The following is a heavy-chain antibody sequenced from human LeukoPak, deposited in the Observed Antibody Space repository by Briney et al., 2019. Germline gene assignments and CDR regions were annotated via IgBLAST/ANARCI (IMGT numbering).Heavy chain of an antibody. CDR1: GIIFSDAW. J-gene: IGHJ5*02. Sequence: PGESLRLSCVASGIIFSDAWMSWVRQAPGKGLEWVGRSKSETEGGTTDYAAPVKGRFTISRDDSKNTLFLQMNSLKSEDTAVYYCTTAVRSKGCSGFDPWGQGTLVTVSS. V-gene: IGHV3-15*01. CDR2: SKSETEGGTT. D-gene: IGHD3-10*02. CDR3: TTAVRSKGCSGFDP.